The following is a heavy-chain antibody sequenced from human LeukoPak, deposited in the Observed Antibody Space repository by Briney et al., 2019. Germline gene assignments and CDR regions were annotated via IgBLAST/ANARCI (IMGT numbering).Heavy chain of an antibody. Sequence: GGSLRLSCAASGFTFSSYSMNWVRQAPGKGLEWVSYIGTSSSTIYYADSVKGRFTISRDNAKNSLYLQMNSLRDEDTAVYYCARHDYGSNSGDYCGQGTLVTVSS. J-gene: IGHJ4*02. CDR2: IGTSSSTI. D-gene: IGHD4-23*01. V-gene: IGHV3-48*02. CDR3: ARHDYGSNSGDY. CDR1: GFTFSSYS.